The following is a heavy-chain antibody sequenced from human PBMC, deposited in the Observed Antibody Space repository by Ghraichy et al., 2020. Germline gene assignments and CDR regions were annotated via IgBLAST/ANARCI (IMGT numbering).Heavy chain of an antibody. CDR3: ARGRGKFWSGYRNPYYFDY. J-gene: IGHJ4*02. Sequence: SETLSLTCTVSGGSISSYYWSWIRQPPGKGLEWIGYIYYSGSTNYNPSLKSRVTISVDTSKNQFSLKLSSVTAADTAVYYCARGRGKFWSGYRNPYYFDYWGQGTLVTVSS. D-gene: IGHD3-3*01. CDR1: GGSISSYY. CDR2: IYYSGST. V-gene: IGHV4-59*01.